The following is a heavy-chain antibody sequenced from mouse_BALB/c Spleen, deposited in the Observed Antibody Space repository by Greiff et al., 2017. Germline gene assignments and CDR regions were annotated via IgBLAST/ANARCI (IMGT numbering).Heavy chain of an antibody. CDR2: ISSGGSYT. J-gene: IGHJ3*01. CDR1: GFTFSSYG. D-gene: IGHD2-3*01. Sequence: EVHLVESGGDLAKPGGSLKLSCAASGFTFSSYGMSWVRQTPDKRLEWVATISSGGSYTYYPDSVKGRFTISRDNAKNTLYLQMSSLKSEDTAMYYCARHDGGAFAYWGQGTLVTVSA. CDR3: ARHDGGAFAY. V-gene: IGHV5-6*01.